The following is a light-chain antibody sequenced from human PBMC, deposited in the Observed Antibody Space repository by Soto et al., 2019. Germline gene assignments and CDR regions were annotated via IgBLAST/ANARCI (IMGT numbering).Light chain of an antibody. V-gene: IGLV2-23*01. CDR1: SSDVGSYNL. Sequence: QSALTQPASVSGSPGQSITISCTGTSSDVGSYNLVSWYQQHPGKAPKLMIYEGGKRPSGVSNRFSGSKSGNTASLTISGLQTEDEADYYCCSYVGSSTFVFGTGTQLTVL. CDR2: EGG. CDR3: CSYVGSSTFV. J-gene: IGLJ7*01.